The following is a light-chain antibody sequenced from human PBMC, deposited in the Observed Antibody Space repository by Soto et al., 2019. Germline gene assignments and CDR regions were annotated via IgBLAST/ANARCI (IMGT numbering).Light chain of an antibody. Sequence: QSVLTQPASVSGSPGQSITISCTGTSSDIGGYNYVSWYQQHPGKVPKLMIYDVSNRPSGVSNRFSGSKSGNTASLTISGLQAEDEADYSCSSYTTSALSYVFGTGTKVTVL. CDR3: SSYTTSALSYV. V-gene: IGLV2-14*01. J-gene: IGLJ1*01. CDR2: DVS. CDR1: SSDIGGYNY.